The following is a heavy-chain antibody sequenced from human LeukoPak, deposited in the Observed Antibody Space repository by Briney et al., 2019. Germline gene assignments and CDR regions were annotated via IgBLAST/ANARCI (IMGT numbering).Heavy chain of an antibody. Sequence: GGSLRLSCAASGFIVSENYMSWVRQAPGKGLEWVSTAYSGGLAFYADPVKGRFTISRDNSKNTLYLQMSSLRAEDTAVYYCVRDRWPGLGDFWGQGTTVTVSS. CDR1: GFIVSENY. V-gene: IGHV3-66*01. CDR3: VRDRWPGLGDF. J-gene: IGHJ6*02. CDR2: AYSGGLA. D-gene: IGHD6-19*01.